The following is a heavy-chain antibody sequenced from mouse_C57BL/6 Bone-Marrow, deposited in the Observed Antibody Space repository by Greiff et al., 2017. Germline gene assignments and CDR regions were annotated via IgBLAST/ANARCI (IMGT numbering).Heavy chain of an antibody. CDR2: IRNKANGYTT. Sequence: DVQLVESGGGLVQPGGSLSLSCAASGFTFTDYYMSWVRQPPGKALEWLGFIRNKANGYTTEYSASVKGRFTISRDNSQSILYLQMNALRAEDSATYYCARYNDYSYAMDYWGQGTSVTVSS. CDR3: ARYNDYSYAMDY. CDR1: GFTFTDYY. D-gene: IGHD2-12*01. J-gene: IGHJ4*01. V-gene: IGHV7-3*01.